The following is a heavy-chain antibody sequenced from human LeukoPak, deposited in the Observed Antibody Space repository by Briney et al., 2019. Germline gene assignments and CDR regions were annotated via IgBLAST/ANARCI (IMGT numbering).Heavy chain of an antibody. CDR3: ASGGIAARPGY. V-gene: IGHV4-4*02. CDR1: GGSITSSNW. J-gene: IGHJ4*02. D-gene: IGHD6-6*01. CDR2: IYHGGST. Sequence: SETLSLTCAVSGGSITSSNWWSWVSQPPGRGLEWIREIYHGGSTNYHPSLRSRVNISVDKSKNQFSLALSSVTAADTAVYYCASGGIAARPGYWGQGTLVTVSS.